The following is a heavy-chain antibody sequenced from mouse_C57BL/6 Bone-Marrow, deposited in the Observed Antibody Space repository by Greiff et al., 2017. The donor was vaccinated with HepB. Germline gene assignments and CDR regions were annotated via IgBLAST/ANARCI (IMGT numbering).Heavy chain of an antibody. D-gene: IGHD1-1*01. V-gene: IGHV5-4*01. Sequence: DVMLVESGGGLVKPGGSLKLSCAASGFTFSSYAMSWVRQTPEKRLEWVATISDGGSYTYYPDNVKGRFTISRDNAKNNLYLQMSHLKSEDTAIYYCARDRPYYGSSYWFAYWGQGTLVTVSA. CDR2: ISDGGSYT. J-gene: IGHJ3*01. CDR1: GFTFSSYA. CDR3: ARDRPYYGSSYWFAY.